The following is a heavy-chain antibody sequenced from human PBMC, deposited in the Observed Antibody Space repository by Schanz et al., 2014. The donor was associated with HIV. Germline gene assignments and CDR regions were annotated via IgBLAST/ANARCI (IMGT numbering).Heavy chain of an antibody. V-gene: IGHV1-2*02. CDR2: IKPNDGGT. Sequence: QVQLVQSGAAVKKPEASVKVSCKASGYTFNDYFIHWIRQAPGQGLEWMGWIKPNDGGTKSAQKFLGRVTMTRDSSISTAYMELTRLTSDDTAVYYCARGRSGYCSGGSCPYGRYYFDYWGQGTLVTVSS. CDR3: ARGRSGYCSGGSCPYGRYYFDY. CDR1: GYTFNDYF. D-gene: IGHD2-15*01. J-gene: IGHJ4*02.